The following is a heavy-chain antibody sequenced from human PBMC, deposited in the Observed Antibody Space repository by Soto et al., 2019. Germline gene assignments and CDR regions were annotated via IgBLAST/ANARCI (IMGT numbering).Heavy chain of an antibody. J-gene: IGHJ4*02. CDR2: INAGNGNT. Sequence: GASLKVSCKASGDKFSSYAIHWVRQAPGQRLEWMGWINAGNGNTKYSQNFQGRVTITRDTSASTAYMELSSLRSEDTAVYYCARDSPPTDYWGQGTLVTVSS. V-gene: IGHV1-3*01. CDR1: GDKFSSYA. CDR3: ARDSPPTDY.